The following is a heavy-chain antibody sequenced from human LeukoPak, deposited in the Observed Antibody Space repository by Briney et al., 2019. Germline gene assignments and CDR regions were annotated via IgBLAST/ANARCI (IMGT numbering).Heavy chain of an antibody. D-gene: IGHD6-13*01. J-gene: IGHJ5*02. CDR3: ARELGSSGSSWYGRNWFDP. CDR2: ISYDGSNK. V-gene: IGHV3-30*04. CDR1: GFTFSSYV. Sequence: GGSLRLSCAASGFTFSSYVMHWVRQAPGKGLEWVAVISYDGSNKYYADSVKGRFTISRDNSKNTLHLQMNSLRAEDTAVYYCARELGSSGSSWYGRNWFDPWGQGTLVTVSS.